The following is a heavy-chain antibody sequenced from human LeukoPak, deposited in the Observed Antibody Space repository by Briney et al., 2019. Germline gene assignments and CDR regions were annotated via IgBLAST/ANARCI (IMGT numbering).Heavy chain of an antibody. CDR3: ARESGYSGYRNWFDP. CDR2: INPSGGST. Sequence: GASVKVSCKPSGYTFTNYYMHWVRQAPGQGLEWMGVINPSGGSTSSAQMFQGRVTMTRDMSTSTVYMEMSSLRSEDTAVYYCARESGYSGYRNWFDPWGQGTLVTVSS. CDR1: GYTFTNYY. J-gene: IGHJ5*02. V-gene: IGHV1-46*01. D-gene: IGHD5-12*01.